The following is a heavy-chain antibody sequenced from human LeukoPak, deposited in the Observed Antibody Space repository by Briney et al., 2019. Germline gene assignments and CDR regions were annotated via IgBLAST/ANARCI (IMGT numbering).Heavy chain of an antibody. V-gene: IGHV3-74*01. J-gene: IGHJ3*02. D-gene: IGHD3-10*01. Sequence: GVSLRLSCAASGFTFSSYWMHWVRQDPGKGLVWVSRINSDGSSTSYADSVKGRFTISRDNAKNTPYLQMNSLRAEDTAVYYCARARNYYYGSGSYYLFAFDIWGQGTMVTVSS. CDR2: INSDGSST. CDR3: ARARNYYYGSGSYYLFAFDI. CDR1: GFTFSSYW.